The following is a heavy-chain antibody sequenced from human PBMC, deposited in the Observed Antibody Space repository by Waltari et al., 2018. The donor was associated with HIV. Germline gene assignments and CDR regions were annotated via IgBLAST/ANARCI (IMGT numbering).Heavy chain of an antibody. D-gene: IGHD2-15*01. Sequence: QLQLRESGPGLVKPLETVALNCSVSGGSITSYIWSWYRQPPAKGLEWIVYIHSTGSTNYSPALKSRFTRSLDTSKTFFSLQLNSVTAADTAIYYCARGIFGGNPGYWGRGTLFTVSS. CDR1: GGSITSYI. V-gene: IGHV4-59*01. CDR3: ARGIFGGNPGY. J-gene: IGHJ4*02. CDR2: IHSTGST.